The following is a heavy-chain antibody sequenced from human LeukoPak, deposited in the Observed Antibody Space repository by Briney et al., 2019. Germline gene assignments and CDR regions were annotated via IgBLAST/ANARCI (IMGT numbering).Heavy chain of an antibody. CDR2: IKGDGSEK. CDR1: GFTLSSYW. CDR3: ARHGNYNFDY. J-gene: IGHJ4*02. V-gene: IGHV3-7*05. Sequence: PGGSLRLSCAASGFTLSSYWMSWVRQAPGKGLEWVANIKGDGSEKYYVDSVKGRFTISRDNAKNSLYLQMNSLRAEDTALYYCARHGNYNFDYWGQGTLVTVSS. D-gene: IGHD3-10*01.